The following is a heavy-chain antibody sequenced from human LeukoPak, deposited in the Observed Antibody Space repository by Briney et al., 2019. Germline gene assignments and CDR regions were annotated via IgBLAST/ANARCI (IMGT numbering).Heavy chain of an antibody. CDR2: IHYSGTT. Sequence: PSETLSLTCTVSGGSISVSGYFWVWIRQPPRKGLEWIGSIHYSGTTYYNPYLKSRDTISVDTSKNQFSLKLRSVTAADTAVYYCARDSNSRDGYRGWGQGTLVTVSS. D-gene: IGHD5-24*01. J-gene: IGHJ4*02. CDR3: ARDSNSRDGYRG. CDR1: GGSISVSGYF. V-gene: IGHV4-39*07.